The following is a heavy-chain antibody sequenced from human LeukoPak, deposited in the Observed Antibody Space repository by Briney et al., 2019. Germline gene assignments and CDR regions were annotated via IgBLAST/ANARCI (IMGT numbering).Heavy chain of an antibody. CDR1: GSTFTSYG. D-gene: IGHD3-3*01. CDR3: ARESPYYDFWSGYPSDAFDI. J-gene: IGHJ3*02. CDR2: ISAYNGNT. V-gene: IGHV1-18*01. Sequence: ASVTVSFKASGSTFTSYGISWVRQAPGQGLEWMGWISAYNGNTNYAQKLQSRVTMTTDTSTSTAYLELRSLRSDDTAVYYCARESPYYDFWSGYPSDAFDIWGQGTMVTVSS.